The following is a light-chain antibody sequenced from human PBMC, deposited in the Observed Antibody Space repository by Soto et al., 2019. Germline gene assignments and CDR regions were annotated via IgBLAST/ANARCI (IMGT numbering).Light chain of an antibody. CDR3: QQYNNWPPT. CDR1: QSVSSN. V-gene: IGKV3-15*01. CDR2: GAS. Sequence: EIVLPQSPATLSVSPGERATLSCRASQSVSSNLAWYQQKPGQAPRLLIYGASTSATGIPARFSGSGSGTEFTLTISRLQSEDFAVYYCQQYNNWPPTFGGGTKVEIK. J-gene: IGKJ4*01.